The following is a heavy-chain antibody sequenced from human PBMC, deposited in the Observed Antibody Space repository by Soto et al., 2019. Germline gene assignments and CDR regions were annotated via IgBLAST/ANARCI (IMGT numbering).Heavy chain of an antibody. CDR2: INHSGST. CDR3: ARGGYSGSYSSFDY. V-gene: IGHV4-34*01. J-gene: IGHJ4*02. D-gene: IGHD1-26*01. Sequence: SETLSLTCAVYGGSFSVYYWSWIRQPPGKGLEWIGEINHSGSTNYNPSLKSRVTISVGTSKNQFSLKLSSVTAADTAVYYCARGGYSGSYSSFDYWGQGTLVTVPQ. CDR1: GGSFSVYY.